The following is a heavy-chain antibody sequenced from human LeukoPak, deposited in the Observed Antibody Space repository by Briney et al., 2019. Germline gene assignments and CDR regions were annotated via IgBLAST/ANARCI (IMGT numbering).Heavy chain of an antibody. CDR1: GCTFSSYG. CDR3: AKAFYYYDSSGYSSPPDY. CDR2: ISYDGSNK. V-gene: IGHV3-30*18. D-gene: IGHD3-22*01. Sequence: GGSLRLSCAASGCTFSSYGMHWVRQAPGKGLEWVAVISYDGSNKYYADSVKGRFTISRDNSKNTLYLQMNSLRAEDTAVYYCAKAFYYYDSSGYSSPPDYWGQGTLVTVSS. J-gene: IGHJ4*02.